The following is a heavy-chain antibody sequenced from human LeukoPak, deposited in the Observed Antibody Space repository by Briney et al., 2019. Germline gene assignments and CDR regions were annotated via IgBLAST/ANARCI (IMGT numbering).Heavy chain of an antibody. Sequence: SETLSLTCTVSGVSISSYYWSWIRQPPGKGLEWIGYIYYSGSTNYNPSLKSRVTISVDTSKNQFSLKLSSVTAADTAVYYCARTADYDSSGLPSYWGQGTLVTVSS. J-gene: IGHJ4*02. V-gene: IGHV4-59*01. CDR1: GVSISSYY. D-gene: IGHD3-22*01. CDR2: IYYSGST. CDR3: ARTADYDSSGLPSY.